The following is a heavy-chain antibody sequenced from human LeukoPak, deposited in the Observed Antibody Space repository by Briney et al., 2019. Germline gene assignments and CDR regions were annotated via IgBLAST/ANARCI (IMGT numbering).Heavy chain of an antibody. CDR3: ARDGSGWSFDY. J-gene: IGHJ4*02. Sequence: GGSLRLSCAASGFTFSIYSINWVRQAPGKGLEWVSSISSSNYIYYADSVKGRFTVSRDNANNSLFLQMNSLRAEDTAVYYCARDGSGWSFDYWGQGTLVTVSS. V-gene: IGHV3-21*01. D-gene: IGHD6-19*01. CDR2: ISSSNYI. CDR1: GFTFSIYS.